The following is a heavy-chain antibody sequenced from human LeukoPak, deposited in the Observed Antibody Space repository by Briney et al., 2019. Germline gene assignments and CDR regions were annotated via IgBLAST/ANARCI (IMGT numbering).Heavy chain of an antibody. J-gene: IGHJ4*01. CDR2: ISGSGGST. V-gene: IGHV3-23*01. CDR3: ARDPRYSRSGYFDS. D-gene: IGHD3-3*01. Sequence: PGGSLRLSCAASGFTFSSYAMSWVRQAPGKGLEWVSAISGSGGSTYYADSVKGRFTISRDNSKNTLYLQMNSLTAEDTAVYYCARDPRYSRSGYFDSWGHGTLVTVSS. CDR1: GFTFSSYA.